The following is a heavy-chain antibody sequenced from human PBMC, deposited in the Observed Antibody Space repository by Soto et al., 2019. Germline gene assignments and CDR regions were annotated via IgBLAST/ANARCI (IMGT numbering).Heavy chain of an antibody. J-gene: IGHJ4*02. CDR2: IKQDGSEK. CDR3: ARSLYSGYDYYFDY. CDR1: GFTFSSYW. Sequence: PGGSLRLSCAASGFTFSSYWMSWVRQAPGKGLEWVANIKQDGSEKYYVDSVKGRFTISRDNAKNSLYLQMNSLRAEDTAVYYCARSLYSGYDYYFDYWRQGTLVTVSS. V-gene: IGHV3-7*01. D-gene: IGHD5-12*01.